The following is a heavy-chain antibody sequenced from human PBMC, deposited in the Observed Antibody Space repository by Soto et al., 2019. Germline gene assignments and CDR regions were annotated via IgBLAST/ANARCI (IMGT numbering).Heavy chain of an antibody. D-gene: IGHD3-9*01. CDR3: AKENYDMPHHYFDY. CDR1: GFTFSSYA. J-gene: IGHJ4*02. V-gene: IGHV3-23*01. Sequence: EVQLLESGGGLVQPGGSLRLSCAASGFTFSSYAMSWVRQAPGKGLEWVSAISGSGGSTYYADSVQGRFTIFRDNSKNTLYMQMNSLRAEDTAVDYCAKENYDMPHHYFDYWGQGTMVTVSS. CDR2: ISGSGGST.